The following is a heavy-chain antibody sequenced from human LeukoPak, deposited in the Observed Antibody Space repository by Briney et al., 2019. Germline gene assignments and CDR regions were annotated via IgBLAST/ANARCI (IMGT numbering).Heavy chain of an antibody. CDR1: GFTFSSYA. D-gene: IGHD4-17*01. Sequence: PGGSLRLSCAASGFTFSSYAMHWVRQAPGKGLEYVSAISSNGGSTYYANSVKGRFTISRDNSKNTLYIQMGSLRAEDMAVYYCARESEYATATVDYWGQGTLVTVSS. CDR2: ISSNGGST. CDR3: ARESEYATATVDY. V-gene: IGHV3-64*01. J-gene: IGHJ4*02.